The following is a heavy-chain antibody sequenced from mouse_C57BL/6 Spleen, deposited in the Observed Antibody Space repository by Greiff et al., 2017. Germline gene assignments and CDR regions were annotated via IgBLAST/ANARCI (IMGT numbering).Heavy chain of an antibody. V-gene: IGHV1-64*01. D-gene: IGHD1-1*01. CDR3: ARSNYGSSLDYFDY. CDR2: FHPNSGST. CDR1: GYTFTSYW. Sequence: VQLQQPGAELVKPGASVKLSCKASGYTFTSYWMHWVKQRPGQGLEWIGMFHPNSGSTNYTEKLKSKATLTVDKSSSTAYMQLSSLTSEDSAVYYCARSNYGSSLDYFDYWGQGTTLTVSS. J-gene: IGHJ2*01.